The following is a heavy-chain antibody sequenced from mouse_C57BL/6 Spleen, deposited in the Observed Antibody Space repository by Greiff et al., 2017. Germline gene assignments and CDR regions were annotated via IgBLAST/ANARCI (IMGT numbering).Heavy chain of an antibody. Sequence: VMLVESGAELARPGASVKLSCKASGYTFTSYGISWVKQRTGQGLEWIGEIYPRSGNTYYNEKFKGKATLTADKSSSTAYMELRSLTSEDSAVYFCASSDSSGGDYWGQGTTLTVSS. CDR2: IYPRSGNT. V-gene: IGHV1-81*01. J-gene: IGHJ2*01. CDR1: GYTFTSYG. D-gene: IGHD3-2*02. CDR3: ASSDSSGGDY.